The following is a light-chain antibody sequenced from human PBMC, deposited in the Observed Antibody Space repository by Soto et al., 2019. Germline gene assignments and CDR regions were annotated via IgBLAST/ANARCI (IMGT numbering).Light chain of an antibody. Sequence: ETVLTQSPATLSLSPGERATLSCRASQSIRNFLAWYQQKPGQAPRLLIYDTSNRATGIPARFSGSGSGTDFTLTISSVEAEDCAVYYCQQRSSWLTFGGGTKVEIK. J-gene: IGKJ4*01. CDR3: QQRSSWLT. CDR1: QSIRNF. CDR2: DTS. V-gene: IGKV3-11*01.